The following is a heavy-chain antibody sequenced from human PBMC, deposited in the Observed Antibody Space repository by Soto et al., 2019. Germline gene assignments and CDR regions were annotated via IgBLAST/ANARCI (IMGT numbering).Heavy chain of an antibody. J-gene: IGHJ4*02. V-gene: IGHV4-59*01. CDR1: GGSISSYY. Sequence: SETLSLTCTVSGGSISSYYWSWIRQPPGKGLEWIGYIYYSGSTNYNPSLKSRVTISVDTSKNQFSLKLSSVTAADTAVYYCARGDYGEEGGYFDYWGQGTLVTVSS. CDR3: ARGDYGEEGGYFDY. CDR2: IYYSGST. D-gene: IGHD4-17*01.